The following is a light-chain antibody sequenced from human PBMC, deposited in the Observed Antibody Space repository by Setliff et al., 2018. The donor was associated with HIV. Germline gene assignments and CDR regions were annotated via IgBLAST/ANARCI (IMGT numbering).Light chain of an antibody. J-gene: IGLJ1*01. CDR2: RNN. V-gene: IGLV1-44*01. CDR3: AAWDDSLNGYV. CDR1: SSNIGSNT. Sequence: VLTQPPSASGTPGQRVTISCSGSSSNIGSNTVNWYQQLPGTAPKLLIYRNNQRPSGVPDRFSGSKSGTSASLAISGLQSEDEADYYCAAWDDSLNGYVFGTGTKVPS.